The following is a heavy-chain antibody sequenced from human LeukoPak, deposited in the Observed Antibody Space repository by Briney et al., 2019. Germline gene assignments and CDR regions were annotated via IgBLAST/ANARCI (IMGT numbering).Heavy chain of an antibody. CDR2: INHSGST. V-gene: IGHV4-34*01. J-gene: IGHJ4*02. Sequence: SETLSLTCAVYGRSFSGYYWSWIRQPPGKGLEWIGEINHSGSTNYNPSLKSRVTISVDTSKNQFSLKLSSVTAADTAVYYCARSGSGMGFTFGGVINYWGQGTLVTVSS. CDR1: GRSFSGYY. D-gene: IGHD3-16*01. CDR3: ARSGSGMGFTFGGVINY.